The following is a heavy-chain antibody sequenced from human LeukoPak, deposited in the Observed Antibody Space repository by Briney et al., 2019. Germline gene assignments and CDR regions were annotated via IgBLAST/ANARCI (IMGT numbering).Heavy chain of an antibody. CDR2: IYYTGST. J-gene: IGHJ5*02. D-gene: IGHD1-7*01. Sequence: PSETLSLTCTVSGGPISSGDYYWTWIRQPPGKGLEWIGYIYYTGSTYYNPSLKSRVTILVDTSKNQFSLKLSSVTAADTAVYYCATRNSGWFDPWGQGTLVTVSS. V-gene: IGHV4-30-4*01. CDR1: GGPISSGDYY. CDR3: ATRNSGWFDP.